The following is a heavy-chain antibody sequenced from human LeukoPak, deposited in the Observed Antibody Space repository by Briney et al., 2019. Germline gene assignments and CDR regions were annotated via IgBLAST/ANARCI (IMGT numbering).Heavy chain of an antibody. Sequence: ASVKVSCKVSGYTFTDYYMHWVQQAPGKGLEWMGLVDPEDGETIYAEKFQGRVTITADTSTDTAYMELSSLRSEDTAVYYCARGITQGCDYWGQGTLVTVSS. CDR2: VDPEDGET. CDR1: GYTFTDYY. V-gene: IGHV1-69-2*01. D-gene: IGHD1-20*01. J-gene: IGHJ4*02. CDR3: ARGITQGCDY.